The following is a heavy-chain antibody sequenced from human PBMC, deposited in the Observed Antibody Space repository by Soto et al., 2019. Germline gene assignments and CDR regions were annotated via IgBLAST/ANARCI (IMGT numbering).Heavy chain of an antibody. J-gene: IGHJ5*02. V-gene: IGHV4-39*02. CDR1: GGSISSSSYY. CDR3: AREVAAAGTRWFDP. D-gene: IGHD6-13*01. Sequence: QLQLQESGPGLVKPSETLSLTCTVSGGSISSSSYYWGWIRQPPGKGLEWIGSIYYSGSTYYNPSLKGRVTISVDTSKNQFSLKLSSVTAADTAVYYCAREVAAAGTRWFDPWGQGTLVTVSS. CDR2: IYYSGST.